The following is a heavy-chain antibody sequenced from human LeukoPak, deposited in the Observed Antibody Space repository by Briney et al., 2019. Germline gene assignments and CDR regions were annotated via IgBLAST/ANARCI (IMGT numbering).Heavy chain of an antibody. V-gene: IGHV4-39*01. Sequence: TSETLSLTCIVSGDSISASTYYWGWIRQPPGKGLDWIGTISYSGSSYSNPSLKSRVTISVDTSKNQFSLKLSSVTAADTAVYYCAEKWGSSWGQGTLVTVSS. CDR3: AEKWGSS. D-gene: IGHD6-13*01. CDR2: ISYSGSS. J-gene: IGHJ4*02. CDR1: GDSISASTYY.